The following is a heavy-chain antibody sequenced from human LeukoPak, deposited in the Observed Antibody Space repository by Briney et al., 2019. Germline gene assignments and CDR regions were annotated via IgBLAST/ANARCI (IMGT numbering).Heavy chain of an antibody. CDR2: INSDGSST. D-gene: IGHD3-3*01. CDR1: GFTFSSYW. CDR3: VGSHDFWSGSGY. J-gene: IGHJ4*02. V-gene: IGHV3-74*01. Sequence: GSLRLSCAASGFTFSSYWMHWVRQAPGKGLVWVSRINSDGSSTSYADSVKGWFTISRDNSKNTLYLQMNSLRAEDTAVYYCVGSHDFWSGSGYWGQGTLVTVSS.